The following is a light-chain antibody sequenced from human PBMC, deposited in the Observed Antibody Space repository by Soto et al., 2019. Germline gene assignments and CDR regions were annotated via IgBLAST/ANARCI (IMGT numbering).Light chain of an antibody. CDR2: SAS. CDR1: QSVSSSF. CDR3: QQYGGLYT. Sequence: ELVLTQSPGTLSLSPGERATLSCRASQSVSSSFLAWYQQKPGQAPRLLIYSASRRATGIPDRFSGSGSGTDFTLTISRLEPEDFAVYYCQQYGGLYTCGQGTKLEIK. J-gene: IGKJ2*01. V-gene: IGKV3-20*01.